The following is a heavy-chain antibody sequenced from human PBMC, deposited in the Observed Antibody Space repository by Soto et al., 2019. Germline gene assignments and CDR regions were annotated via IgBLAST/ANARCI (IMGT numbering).Heavy chain of an antibody. Sequence: GGALRLSCAASGFTSSSYGMRWVRQAPGKGRERVAVISYDGSNKYYADSVKGRFTISRDNSKNTLYLQMNSLRAEDTAVYSCAKPNSVGALDYRGQGTLVTVSA. D-gene: IGHD1-26*01. CDR1: GFTSSSYG. CDR2: ISYDGSNK. V-gene: IGHV3-30*18. J-gene: IGHJ4*02. CDR3: AKPNSVGALDY.